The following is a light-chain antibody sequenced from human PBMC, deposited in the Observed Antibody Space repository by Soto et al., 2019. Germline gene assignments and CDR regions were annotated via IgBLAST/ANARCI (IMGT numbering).Light chain of an antibody. CDR2: AAS. V-gene: IGKV1-6*01. CDR3: LQDYNYPLT. Sequence: AIQMTQSPSSLSASVGDRVTITCRASQGIRNDLGWYQQKPGKAPKVLLYAASSLQSGVPSRVSGSGSGTDFTLTISSLQPEDFATYYCLQDYNYPLTFCPGTKVDIK. CDR1: QGIRND. J-gene: IGKJ3*01.